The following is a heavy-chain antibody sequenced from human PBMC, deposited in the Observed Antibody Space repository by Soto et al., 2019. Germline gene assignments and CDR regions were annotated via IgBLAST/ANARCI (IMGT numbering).Heavy chain of an antibody. V-gene: IGHV3-23*01. Sequence: EVQLLESGGGLVQPGGSLRLSCAASGFTFSSYAMSWVRQAPGKGLEWVSAISGSGGSTYYADSVKGRFTISRDNAKNTLYLQMNSLRAEDTAVYYCALDKKFGPIYGDYVVGDYWGQGTLVTVSS. CDR2: ISGSGGST. CDR1: GFTFSSYA. CDR3: ALDKKFGPIYGDYVVGDY. D-gene: IGHD4-17*01. J-gene: IGHJ4*02.